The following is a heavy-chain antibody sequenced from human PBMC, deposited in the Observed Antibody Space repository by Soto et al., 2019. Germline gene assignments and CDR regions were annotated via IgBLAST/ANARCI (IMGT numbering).Heavy chain of an antibody. Sequence: EVQLVESGGGLVQPGGSLRLSCAASGFTFSTYWMHWVRQVQGTGLVWVSRVNPDGTTTNYAASVKGRFTISRDNAKNTLHLQMNSLSVDDTAVYFCARDLAGVDDSWGQGTLVTVSS. V-gene: IGHV3-74*01. CDR2: VNPDGTTT. CDR3: ARDLAGVDDS. CDR1: GFTFSTYW. J-gene: IGHJ4*02. D-gene: IGHD7-27*01.